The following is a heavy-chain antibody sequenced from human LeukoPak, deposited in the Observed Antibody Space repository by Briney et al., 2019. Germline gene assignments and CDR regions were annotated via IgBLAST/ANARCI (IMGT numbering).Heavy chain of an antibody. J-gene: IGHJ4*02. V-gene: IGHV3-7*01. CDR2: IKQDGSEK. CDR3: ASMTTYCGGHCYFFDF. CDR1: GFTFSSYW. D-gene: IGHD2-21*02. Sequence: GGSLRLSCAASGFTFSSYWMSWVRQAPGKGLEWVANIKQDGSEKYYVDSVKGRFTISRDNAKNSLYLQMNSLRAEDTAVYYCASMTTYCGGHCYFFDFWGQGTLVTVSS.